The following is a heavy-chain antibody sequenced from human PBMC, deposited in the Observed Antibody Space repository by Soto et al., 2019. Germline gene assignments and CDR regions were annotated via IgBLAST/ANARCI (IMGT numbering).Heavy chain of an antibody. J-gene: IGHJ5*02. CDR2: IYYTGKT. D-gene: IGHD2-2*01. CDR3: GRDLTSNANCIDP. CDR1: GDPHHIGGYY. V-gene: IGHV4-31*02. Sequence: SETLSLTCSVSGDPHHIGGYYWTWIRQRPGEGLEWMGYIYYTGKTYYNPSLESRLTMSVDRSKNQFSLKLNSVTAADTAVYYCGRDLTSNANCIDPWGQGTLVTVSS.